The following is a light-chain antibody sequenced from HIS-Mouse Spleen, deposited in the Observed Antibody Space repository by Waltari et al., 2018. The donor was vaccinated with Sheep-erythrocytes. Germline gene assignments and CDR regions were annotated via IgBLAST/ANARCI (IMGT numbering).Light chain of an antibody. CDR3: QAWDSSTAWV. CDR2: QER. Sequence: SYELTQPPSVSVSPGQTASITCSGDKSGDKYACWYQQKPGQSPVLVIYQERKRPSGIPERFSGSNSGNTATLTISGTQAMDEADYYCQAWDSSTAWVFGGGTKLTVL. CDR1: KSGDKY. J-gene: IGLJ2*01. V-gene: IGLV3-1*01.